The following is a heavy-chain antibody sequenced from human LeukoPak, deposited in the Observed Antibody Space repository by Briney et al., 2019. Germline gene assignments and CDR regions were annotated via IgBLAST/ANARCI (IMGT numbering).Heavy chain of an antibody. CDR2: INAGNGNT. CDR3: ARARSISSNWGIDY. Sequence: ASVKVSCKASGYTFTGYYIHWVRQAPGQRLEWMGWINAGNGNTKYSEGFQGRVTITRDTSASTAYMELSSLTSEDMAVYYCARARSISSNWGIDYWGQGTLVTVSS. D-gene: IGHD6-13*01. J-gene: IGHJ4*02. CDR1: GYTFTGYY. V-gene: IGHV1-3*03.